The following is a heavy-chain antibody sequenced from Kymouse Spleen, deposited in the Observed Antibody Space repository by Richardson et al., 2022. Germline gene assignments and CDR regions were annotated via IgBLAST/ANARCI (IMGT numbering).Heavy chain of an antibody. CDR3: AKGGPTLHYFDY. J-gene: IGHJ4*02. CDR2: ISYDGSNK. CDR1: GFTFSSYG. V-gene: IGHV3-30*18. D-gene: IGHD3-16*02,IGHD4-17*01,IGHD4-23*01. Sequence: QVQLVESGGGVVQPGRSLRLSCAASGFTFSSYGMHWVRQAPGKGLEWVAVISYDGSNKYYADSVKGRFTISRDNSKNTLYLQMNSLRAEDTAVYYCAKGGPTLHYFDYWGQGTLVTVSS.